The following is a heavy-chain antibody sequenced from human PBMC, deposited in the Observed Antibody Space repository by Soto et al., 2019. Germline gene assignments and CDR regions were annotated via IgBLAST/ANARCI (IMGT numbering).Heavy chain of an antibody. CDR2: IIPIFGTA. V-gene: IGHV1-69*06. J-gene: IGHJ5*02. CDR3: ARDSRAIQGYYYDSSGYYKGWFDP. Sequence: ASVKVSCKASGGTFSSYAISWVRQAPGQGLEWMGGIIPIFGTANYAQKFQGRVTITADKSTSTAYMELSSLRSEDTAVYYCARDSRAIQGYYYDSSGYYKGWFDPWGQGTLVTVSS. D-gene: IGHD3-22*01. CDR1: GGTFSSYA.